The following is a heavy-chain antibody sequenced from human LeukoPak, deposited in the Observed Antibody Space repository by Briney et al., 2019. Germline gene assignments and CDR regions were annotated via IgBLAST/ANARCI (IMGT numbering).Heavy chain of an antibody. CDR2: INPNCGGT. Sequence: ASVKVSCKASGYTFTGYYMHWVRQAPGQGLEWMGRINPNCGGTNYAQKFQGRVTMTRDTSISTAYMELSRLRSDDTAVYYCARVGYSYGYDFDYWGQGTLVTVSS. V-gene: IGHV1-2*06. D-gene: IGHD5-18*01. CDR1: GYTFTGYY. J-gene: IGHJ4*02. CDR3: ARVGYSYGYDFDY.